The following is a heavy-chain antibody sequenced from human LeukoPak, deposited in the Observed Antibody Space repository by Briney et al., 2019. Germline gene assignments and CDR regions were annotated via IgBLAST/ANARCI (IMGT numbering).Heavy chain of an antibody. Sequence: SETLSLTCTVSGGSISRYYWSWIRQPPGKGLEWIGYIYYSGSTNYNPSLKSRVTISVDTSKNQFSLKLSSVTAADTAVYYCAGDMNLGGFDYWGQGTLVTVSS. J-gene: IGHJ4*02. V-gene: IGHV4-59*01. CDR2: IYYSGST. CDR3: AGDMNLGGFDY. CDR1: GGSISRYY. D-gene: IGHD2-15*01.